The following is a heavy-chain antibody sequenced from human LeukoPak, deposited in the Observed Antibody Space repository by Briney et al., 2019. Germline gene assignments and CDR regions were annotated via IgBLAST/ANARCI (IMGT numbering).Heavy chain of an antibody. CDR1: GFSFSTNR. CDR2: LYSDGSVT. CDR3: ARDPGSNGGDWYFDL. Sequence: GGSLRLSCAASGFSFSTNRMHWVRQAPGKGLVWLSRLYSDGSVTGYADSVKGRFTISRDNAKNTLYLQMNSLRVEGTAVYYCARDPGSNGGDWYFDLWGRGTLVTVSS. J-gene: IGHJ2*01. D-gene: IGHD3-16*01. V-gene: IGHV3-74*01.